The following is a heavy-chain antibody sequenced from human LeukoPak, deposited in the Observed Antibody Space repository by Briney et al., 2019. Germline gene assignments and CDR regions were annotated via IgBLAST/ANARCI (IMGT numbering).Heavy chain of an antibody. CDR1: GGTFSSYA. V-gene: IGHV1-69*05. J-gene: IGHJ4*02. CDR3: ARDSSVVGATSRYFDY. Sequence: GASVKVFCKASGGTFSSYAISWVRQAPGQGLEWMGGIIPIFGTANYAQKFQGRVTITTDESTSTACMELSSLRSEDTAVYYCARDSSVVGATSRYFDYWGQGTLVTVSS. CDR2: IIPIFGTA. D-gene: IGHD1-26*01.